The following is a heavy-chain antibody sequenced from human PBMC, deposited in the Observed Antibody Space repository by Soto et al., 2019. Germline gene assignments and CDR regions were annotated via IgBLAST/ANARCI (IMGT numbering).Heavy chain of an antibody. CDR1: GGSFSGYY. CDR3: ARDKITGLFDY. Sequence: SGTLSLTCAVYGGSFSGYYWTWIRQPPGTGQEWIGEINHSGSTNYNPSLKSRVTISVDTSKNQFSLKLTSVTAADTAVYYCARDKITGLFDYWGQGTLVTVS. CDR2: INHSGST. J-gene: IGHJ4*02. D-gene: IGHD3-10*01. V-gene: IGHV4-34*01.